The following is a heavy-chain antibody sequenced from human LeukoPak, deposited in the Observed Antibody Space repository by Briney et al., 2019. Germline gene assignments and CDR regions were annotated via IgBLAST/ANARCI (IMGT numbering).Heavy chain of an antibody. V-gene: IGHV3-23*01. CDR2: ISGGGGTT. J-gene: IGHJ3*02. CDR1: GFTFSSYA. D-gene: IGHD7-27*01. Sequence: PGGSLRLSRAASGFTFSSYAITWVRQAPGKGLEWVSVISGGGGTTYYADSVKGRVTVSRDNSKNTLYLQMNNLRAEDTAVYYCAKILGVANWADSFDIWGQGTLVTVFS. CDR3: AKILGVANWADSFDI.